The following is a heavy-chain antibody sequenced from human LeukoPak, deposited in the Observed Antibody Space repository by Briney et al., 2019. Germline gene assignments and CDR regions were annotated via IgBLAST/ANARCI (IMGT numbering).Heavy chain of an antibody. Sequence: GASVKVSCKASGGTFSSYAISWVRQAPGQGLEWMGGIIPIFGTANYAQKLQGRVTMTTDTSTSTAYMELRSLRSDDTAVYYCARGPYYYDSSGYLHIDYWGQGTLATVSS. V-gene: IGHV1-69*05. CDR2: IIPIFGTA. CDR1: GGTFSSYA. D-gene: IGHD3-22*01. CDR3: ARGPYYYDSSGYLHIDY. J-gene: IGHJ4*02.